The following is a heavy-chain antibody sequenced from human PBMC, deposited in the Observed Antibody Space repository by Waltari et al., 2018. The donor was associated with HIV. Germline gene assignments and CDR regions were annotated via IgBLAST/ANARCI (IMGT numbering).Heavy chain of an antibody. CDR2: IRSEAFGGTT. CDR3: SKAVAGFYYFDY. Sequence: EVKLVESGGGLIRPGRSLRLSCRASGLTFGDYAMSWVRQAPGKGLEWVGFIRSEAFGGTTKYAASVKGRFTISRDDSKSIAYLQMNSLKTEDTAVYYCSKAVAGFYYFDYWGQGTLVTVSS. J-gene: IGHJ4*02. D-gene: IGHD6-19*01. V-gene: IGHV3-49*04. CDR1: GLTFGDYA.